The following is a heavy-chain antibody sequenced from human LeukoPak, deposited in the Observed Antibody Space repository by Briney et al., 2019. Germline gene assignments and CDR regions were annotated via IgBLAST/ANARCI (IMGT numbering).Heavy chain of an antibody. CDR3: AGEARRPQVEYQLLYGWFDP. CDR1: GYTFTSYY. Sequence: ASVKVSCKASGYTFTSYYMHGVRQAPGQGLEWMGIINPSGGSTSYAQKFQGRVTMTRDTSTSTVYMELSSLRSEDTAVYYCAGEARRPQVEYQLLYGWFDPWGQGTLVTVSS. D-gene: IGHD2-2*02. J-gene: IGHJ5*02. CDR2: INPSGGST. V-gene: IGHV1-46*01.